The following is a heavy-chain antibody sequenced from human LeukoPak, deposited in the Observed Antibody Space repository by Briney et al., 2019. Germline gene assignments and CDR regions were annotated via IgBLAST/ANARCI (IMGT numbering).Heavy chain of an antibody. CDR1: DDSITMYY. CDR2: VDHTGST. D-gene: IGHD1-1*01. V-gene: IGHV4-59*01. J-gene: IGHJ6*03. Sequence: SETLSLTCTVSDDSITMYYWTWIRQPPGKGLEWIGYVDHTGSTKFNPSLNGRVSISRDTSNNFFSLRLRSVTAADTAVYFCARGRVSSSTWYSAYYYFFYMDFWGKGTTVTVSS. CDR3: ARGRVSSSTWYSAYYYFFYMDF.